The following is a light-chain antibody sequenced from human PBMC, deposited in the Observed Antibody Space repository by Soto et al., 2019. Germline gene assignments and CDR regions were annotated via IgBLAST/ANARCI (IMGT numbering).Light chain of an antibody. CDR3: SSFTTSTSYG. J-gene: IGLJ1*01. V-gene: IGLV2-14*03. CDR2: DVS. Sequence: QSALTQPASVSGSPGQAITISCTGTSSDVGAYDYVSWYQQHPGEVPKRMIFDVSDRPSGVSNRFSGSTSGNTASLTISGLQAEEEADYYCSSFTTSTSYGFGTGTKLTVL. CDR1: SSDVGAYDY.